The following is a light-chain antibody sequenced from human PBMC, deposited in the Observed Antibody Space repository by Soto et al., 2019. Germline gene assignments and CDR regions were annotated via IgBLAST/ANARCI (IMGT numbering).Light chain of an antibody. CDR1: QSVSSTS. J-gene: IGKJ5*01. V-gene: IGKV3-20*01. CDR2: GAS. Sequence: EIVLTQSPGTLSLSPGERATLSCRASQSVSSTSLAWYQQKPGHAPRVLIYGASSRAAGIPDRFSGSGSGTDFTLTISSLEPEDFAVYYCQQYGSSPITFGQGTRLDIK. CDR3: QQYGSSPIT.